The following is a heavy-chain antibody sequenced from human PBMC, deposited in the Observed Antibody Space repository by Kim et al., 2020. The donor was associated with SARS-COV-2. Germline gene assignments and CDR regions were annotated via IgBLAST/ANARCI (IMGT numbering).Heavy chain of an antibody. CDR1: GFTFRSYT. CDR2: ISSDSSII. CDR3: ARDDTLTVGGGPRK. Sequence: GGSLRLSCAASGFTFRSYTMNWVRQAPGKGLEWVSYISSDSSIIYYAESVKGRFTISRDNAKNSVYLRMNSLRDEDTAVYYCARDDTLTVGGGPRKGGQGTLVTVSS. V-gene: IGHV3-48*02. J-gene: IGHJ4*02. D-gene: IGHD3-16*01.